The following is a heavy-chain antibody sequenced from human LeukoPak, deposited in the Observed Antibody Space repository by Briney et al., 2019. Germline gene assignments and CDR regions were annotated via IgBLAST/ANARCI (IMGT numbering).Heavy chain of an antibody. CDR3: AKDWGSGGWYNYFDP. D-gene: IGHD6-19*01. J-gene: IGHJ5*02. V-gene: IGHV3-30-3*01. CDR1: GFTFSSYA. CDR2: ISYDGSNK. Sequence: PGGSLRLSCAASGFTFSSYAMHWARQAPGKGLEWVAVISYDGSNKYYADSVKGRFTISRDNSKNTLYLQMDSLRAEDTAVYHCAKDWGSGGWYNYFDPWGQGTLVTVSS.